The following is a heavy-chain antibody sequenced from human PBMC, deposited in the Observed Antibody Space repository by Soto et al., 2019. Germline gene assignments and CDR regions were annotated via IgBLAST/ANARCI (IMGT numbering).Heavy chain of an antibody. CDR3: ARHVRTSIAARRHSHYYGMDV. Sequence: SETLSLTCAVYGGSFSGYYWSWLRQPPGKGLEWIGGTYYRGSTNYNPSLKSRVTISVDTSKNQFSLKPSSVTAADTAVYYCARHVRTSIAARRHSHYYGMDVWGQGTTVTVSS. CDR2: TYYRGST. V-gene: IGHV4-34*01. J-gene: IGHJ6*02. CDR1: GGSFSGYY. D-gene: IGHD6-6*01.